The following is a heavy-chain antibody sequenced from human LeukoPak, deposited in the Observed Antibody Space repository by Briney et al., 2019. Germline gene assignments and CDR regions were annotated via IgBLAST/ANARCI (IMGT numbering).Heavy chain of an antibody. CDR3: ARGGIMVRGNWFDL. V-gene: IGHV1-8*01. D-gene: IGHD3-10*01. CDR2: MNPNSGNT. Sequence: ASVKVSCKASGHTFTSYDINWVRQATGQGLEWMGWMNPNSGNTGSAQKFQGRITLTRDTSISTAYMELSSLRSEDTAVYYCARGGIMVRGNWFDLWGQGTLVTVSS. CDR1: GHTFTSYD. J-gene: IGHJ5*02.